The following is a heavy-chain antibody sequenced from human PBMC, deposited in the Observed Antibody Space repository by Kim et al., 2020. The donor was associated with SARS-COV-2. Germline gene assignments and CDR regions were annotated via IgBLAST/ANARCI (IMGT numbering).Heavy chain of an antibody. J-gene: IGHJ4*02. Sequence: YTPSLKSRVTIAVDPSKNQFSLKLSSVTAADTAVYYCARGWMVRGVILDYWGQGTLVTVSS. CDR3: ARGWMVRGVILDY. D-gene: IGHD3-10*01. V-gene: IGHV4-59*09.